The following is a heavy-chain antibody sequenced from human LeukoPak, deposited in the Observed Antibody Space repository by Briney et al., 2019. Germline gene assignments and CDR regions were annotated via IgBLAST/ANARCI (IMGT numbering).Heavy chain of an antibody. J-gene: IGHJ4*02. CDR2: ISNDGSSK. V-gene: IGHV3-30*04. CDR1: GITLSRYA. CDR3: ATDGSGSPGDY. D-gene: IGHD3-10*01. Sequence: GGSLRPSCAASGITLSRYAMHWVRQAPGKGLEWVAFISNDGSSKYYADSVKGRFTISRDNSKDTLYLQLSSVRAEDTAVYYCATDGSGSPGDYWGQGTLVTVSS.